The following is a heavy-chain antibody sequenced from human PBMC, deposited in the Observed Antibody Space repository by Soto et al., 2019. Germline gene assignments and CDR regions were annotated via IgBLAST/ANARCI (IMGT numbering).Heavy chain of an antibody. Sequence: QVHLVESGGGVVPPGRSLKLSCIASGFAFGSHGMHWVRQVSGKGLEWVAVISHDGQNQYYRESVKGRFTISRDNSKYSLFLEVHSLRVEDTAVYYCARERADIVVAPVATSGMDVWGQGTAVTVSS. J-gene: IGHJ6*02. V-gene: IGHV3-30*03. D-gene: IGHD2-2*01. CDR2: ISHDGQNQ. CDR3: ARERADIVVAPVATSGMDV. CDR1: GFAFGSHG.